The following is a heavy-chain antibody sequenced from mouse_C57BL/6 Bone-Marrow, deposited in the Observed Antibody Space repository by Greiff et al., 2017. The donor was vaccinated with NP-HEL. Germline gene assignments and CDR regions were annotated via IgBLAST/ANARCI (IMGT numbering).Heavy chain of an antibody. CDR3: AMVYYYGSSLAWFAY. V-gene: IGHV1-69*01. CDR1: GYTFTSYW. D-gene: IGHD1-1*01. Sequence: QVQLKQPGAELVMPGASVKLSCKASGYTFTSYWMHWVKQRPGQGLEWIGEIDPSDSYTNYNQKFKGKSTLTVDKSSSTAYMQLSSLTSEDSAVYYCAMVYYYGSSLAWFAYWGQGTLVTVSA. CDR2: IDPSDSYT. J-gene: IGHJ3*01.